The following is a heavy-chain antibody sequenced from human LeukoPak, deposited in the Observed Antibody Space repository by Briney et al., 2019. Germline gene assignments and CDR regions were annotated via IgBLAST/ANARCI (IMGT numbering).Heavy chain of an antibody. CDR1: GFTFSSYS. CDR3: ARDWRDGYSF. D-gene: IGHD5-24*01. CDR2: ISSSSSYI. V-gene: IGHV3-21*01. J-gene: IGHJ4*02. Sequence: GGSLRLSCAASGFTFSSYSMNWVRQAPGKGLEWVSSISSSSSYIYYADPVKGRFTISRDNAKNSLYLQMNSLRAEDTAVYYCARDWRDGYSFWGQGALVTVSS.